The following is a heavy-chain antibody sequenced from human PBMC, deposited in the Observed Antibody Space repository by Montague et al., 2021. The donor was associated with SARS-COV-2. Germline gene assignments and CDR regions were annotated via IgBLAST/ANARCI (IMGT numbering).Heavy chain of an antibody. Sequence: SETLSLTCAVYGGSFSDYHWTWIRQSPGRGLEWIGQINYGGSTKYNPSLTSRVTISIDTSKNQFSLKLTSVTAADTAVYYCARGAPGYWGQGTWSPSHQ. D-gene: IGHD1-1*01. V-gene: IGHV4-34*01. CDR1: GGSFSDYH. J-gene: IGHJ4*02. CDR3: ARGAPGY. CDR2: INYGGST.